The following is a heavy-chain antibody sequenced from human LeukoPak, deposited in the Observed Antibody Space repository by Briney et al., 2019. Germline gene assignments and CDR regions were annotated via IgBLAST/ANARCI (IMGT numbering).Heavy chain of an antibody. CDR1: GGSISSSSYY. CDR3: ASPYFDY. Sequence: SETLSLTCTVSGGSISSSSYYWSWIRQPPGKGLEWIGEINHSGSTNYNPSLKSRVTISVDTSKNQFSLKLSSVTAADTAVYYCASPYFDYWGQGTLVTVSS. CDR2: INHSGST. J-gene: IGHJ4*02. V-gene: IGHV4-39*07.